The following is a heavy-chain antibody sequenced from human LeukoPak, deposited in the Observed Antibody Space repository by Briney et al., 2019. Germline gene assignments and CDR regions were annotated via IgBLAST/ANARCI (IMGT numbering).Heavy chain of an antibody. V-gene: IGHV1-8*01. J-gene: IGHJ6*03. Sequence: ASVKVSCKASGYTFTSYDINWVRQATGQGLEWMGWMNPNSGNTGYAQKFQGRVTMTRNTSISTAYMELSSLRSEDTAVYCCARGLFYPRFWPYYYYYYMDVWGKGTTVTVSS. CDR2: MNPNSGNT. CDR3: ARGLFYPRFWPYYYYYYMDV. CDR1: GYTFTSYD. D-gene: IGHD3-3*01.